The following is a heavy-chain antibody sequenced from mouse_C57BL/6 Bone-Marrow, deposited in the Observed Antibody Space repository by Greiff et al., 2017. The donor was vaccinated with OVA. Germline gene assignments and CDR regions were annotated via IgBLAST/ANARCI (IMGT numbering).Heavy chain of an antibody. J-gene: IGHJ4*01. V-gene: IGHV1-82*01. Sequence: QVQLQQSGPELVKPGASVKISCKASGYAFSSSWMNWVKQRPGKGLEWIGRIYPGDGDTNYNGKFKGKATLTADKSSSTAYMQLSSLTSEDSAVYFCARSGYGIYAMDYWGQGTSVTVSS. CDR3: ARSGYGIYAMDY. CDR1: GYAFSSSW. D-gene: IGHD3-1*01. CDR2: IYPGDGDT.